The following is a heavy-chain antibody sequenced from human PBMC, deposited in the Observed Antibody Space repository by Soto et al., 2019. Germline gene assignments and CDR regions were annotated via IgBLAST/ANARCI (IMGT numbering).Heavy chain of an antibody. J-gene: IGHJ4*01. V-gene: IGHV1-2*02. CDR3: ARGESSSLNF. CDR1: GYTFTGYY. CDR2: INPNSRGT. D-gene: IGHD6-6*01. Sequence: QVQLVQSGAEVKKPGASVKVSCKASGYTFTGYYMHWVRQAPGEGPEWMGWINPNSRGTTYQGRVTVTTDTSISTAYIELSSLRSDDTAVYYCARGESSSLNFWGHGTLVTVSS.